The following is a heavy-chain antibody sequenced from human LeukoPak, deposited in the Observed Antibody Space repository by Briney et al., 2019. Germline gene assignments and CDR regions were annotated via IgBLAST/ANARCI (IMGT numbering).Heavy chain of an antibody. CDR3: ARNPLGYDFWSGYYFDY. D-gene: IGHD3-3*01. Sequence: SETLSLTCTVSGGSISSYYWSWIRQPPGKGLEWIGYIYYSGSTNYNPSLRSRVTISVDTSKNQFSLKLSSVTAADTAVYYCARNPLGYDFWSGYYFDYWGQGTLVTVSS. J-gene: IGHJ4*02. CDR2: IYYSGST. V-gene: IGHV4-59*08. CDR1: GGSISSYY.